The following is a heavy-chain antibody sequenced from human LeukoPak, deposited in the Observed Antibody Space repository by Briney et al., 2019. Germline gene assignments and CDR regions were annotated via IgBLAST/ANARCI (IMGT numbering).Heavy chain of an antibody. J-gene: IGHJ5*02. CDR3: ARGVVGYDSWFDP. CDR1: GFTFSSYE. Sequence: GGSLRLSCAASGFTFSSYEMNWVRQAPGKGLEWVSYISSSGSTIYYADSVKGRFTISRDNAKNSLYLQMNSLRAEDTAVYYCARGVVGYDSWFDPWGQGTLVTVSS. D-gene: IGHD5-12*01. V-gene: IGHV3-48*03. CDR2: ISSSGSTI.